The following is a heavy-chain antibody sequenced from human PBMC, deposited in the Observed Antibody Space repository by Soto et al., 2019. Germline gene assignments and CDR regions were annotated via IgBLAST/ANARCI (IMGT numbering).Heavy chain of an antibody. V-gene: IGHV1-2*02. CDR2: INPNSGGT. CDR3: ARDPGLELRFDFDY. J-gene: IGHJ4*02. CDR1: GYTFTGYY. Sequence: ASVKVSCKASGYTFTGYYMHWVRQAPGQGLEWMGWINPNSGGTNYAQKFQGRVTMTRDTSISTAYMELSRLRSDDTAVYYCARDPGLELRFDFDYWGQGTLVTVSS. D-gene: IGHD1-7*01.